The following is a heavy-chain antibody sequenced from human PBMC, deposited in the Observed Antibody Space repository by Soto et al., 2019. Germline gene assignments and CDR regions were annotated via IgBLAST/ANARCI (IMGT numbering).Heavy chain of an antibody. J-gene: IGHJ4*02. CDR2: INPSGGST. CDR1: GYTFTSYY. V-gene: IGHV1-46*03. CDR3: ARVRRCSSTSCYAPVDY. D-gene: IGHD2-2*01. Sequence: QVQLVQSGAEVKKPGASVKVSCKASGYTFTSYYMHWVRQAPGQGLEWMGIINPSGGSTSYAQKFQGRVTMTRDTSTSTVYMELSSLSSEDTAVYYCARVRRCSSTSCYAPVDYWGQGTLVTVSS.